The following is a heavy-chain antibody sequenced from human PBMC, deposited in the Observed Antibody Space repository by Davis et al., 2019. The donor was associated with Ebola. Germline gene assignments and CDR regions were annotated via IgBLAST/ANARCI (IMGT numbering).Heavy chain of an antibody. Sequence: SLTLSCAASGFTFDDYALHWVRHAPGKGLEWVSGILGNSGSIGYADSVKGRFTISRDNAKNSLYLQMNSLRAEDTALYYCARSGDGVGFNWFDPWGQGTLVTVSS. D-gene: IGHD2-8*01. CDR3: ARSGDGVGFNWFDP. CDR1: GFTFDDYA. J-gene: IGHJ5*02. V-gene: IGHV3-9*01. CDR2: ILGNSGSI.